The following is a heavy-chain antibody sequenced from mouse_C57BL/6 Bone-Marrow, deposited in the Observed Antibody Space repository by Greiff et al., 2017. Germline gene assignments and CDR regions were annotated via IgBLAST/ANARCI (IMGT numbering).Heavy chain of an antibody. CDR2: INPNNGGT. D-gene: IGHD4-1*02. CDR1: GYTFTDYY. V-gene: IGHV1-26*01. J-gene: IGHJ1*03. CDR3: ARQLSYWYFDV. Sequence: VQLQQSGPELVKPGASVKISCKASGYTFTDYYMNWVKQSHGKSLEWIGDINPNNGGTSYNQKFKGKATLTVDKSSSTAYMELRSLTSEDSAVYYCARQLSYWYFDVWGTGTTVTVSS.